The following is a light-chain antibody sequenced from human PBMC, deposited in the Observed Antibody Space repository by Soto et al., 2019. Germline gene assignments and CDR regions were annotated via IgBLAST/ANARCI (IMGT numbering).Light chain of an antibody. CDR1: RSISDW. CDR3: LQYSSHSWT. CDR2: DAS. V-gene: IGKV1-5*01. Sequence: DIPMTQSPSSLSPSVGDRVTITCRASRSISDWLAWYQQKPGKAPELLIFDASNLKSGVSSRFSGSGSGTEFTLTISRLQPDEDATYYCLQYSSHSWTFGQGTKVEIK. J-gene: IGKJ1*01.